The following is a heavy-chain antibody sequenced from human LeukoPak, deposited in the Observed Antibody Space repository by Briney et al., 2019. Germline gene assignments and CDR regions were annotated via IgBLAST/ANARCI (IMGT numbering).Heavy chain of an antibody. CDR2: ISSSSSYI. CDR1: GFTFSSYS. CDR3: ARDPYYYDSSGYYRDVY. V-gene: IGHV3-21*01. Sequence: GGSLRLSCAASGFTFSSYSMNWVRQAPGKGLEWVSSISSSSSYIYYADSVKGRFTISRDNAKNSLYLQMNSLRAEDTAVYYCARDPYYYDSSGYYRDVYWGQGTLVTVSS. D-gene: IGHD3-22*01. J-gene: IGHJ4*02.